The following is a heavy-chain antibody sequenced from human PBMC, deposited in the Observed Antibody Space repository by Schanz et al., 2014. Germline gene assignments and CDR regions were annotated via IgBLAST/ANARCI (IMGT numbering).Heavy chain of an antibody. CDR3: AGTYCSSTSCYTGYYYMDV. CDR1: GYTFTRYY. V-gene: IGHV1-69*09. D-gene: IGHD2-2*02. CDR2: IIPILGIA. J-gene: IGHJ6*03. Sequence: VQLLQSGAEVKKPGASVKVSCKASGYTFTRYYIHWVRQAPGQGLEWMGRIIPILGIANYAQNFQGRVTITADKSTSTAYMELTSLRSEDTAVYYCAGTYCSSTSCYTGYYYMDVWGQGTTVAVSS.